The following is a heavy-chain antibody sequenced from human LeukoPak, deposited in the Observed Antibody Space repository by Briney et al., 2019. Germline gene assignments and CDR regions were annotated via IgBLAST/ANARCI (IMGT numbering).Heavy chain of an antibody. CDR2: IFHSGST. Sequence: PSETLSLTCTVSGGSISGYYWSWVRQPPGKGLEWIGYIFHSGSTSYNPSLTSRITISVDTSKNQFSLKLSSVTAADTAVYYCARHALRYYFDYWGQGTLVTVSS. CDR1: GGSISGYY. V-gene: IGHV4-59*08. J-gene: IGHJ4*02. CDR3: ARHALRYYFDY.